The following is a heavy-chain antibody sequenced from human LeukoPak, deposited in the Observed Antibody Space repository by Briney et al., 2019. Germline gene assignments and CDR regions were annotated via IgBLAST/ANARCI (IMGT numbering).Heavy chain of an antibody. Sequence: SDTLSLTRAVYGGSLSGYYWSWVPQPPAKGLEGIGEINHSGSTNYNPSLKSRVPISGDTSNNQFSLKRSSVTAADTAVYYCARGRAGDLTYYWGEGTLVTVSS. D-gene: IGHD1-26*01. CDR2: INHSGST. CDR1: GGSLSGYY. V-gene: IGHV4-34*01. CDR3: ARGRAGDLTYY. J-gene: IGHJ4*02.